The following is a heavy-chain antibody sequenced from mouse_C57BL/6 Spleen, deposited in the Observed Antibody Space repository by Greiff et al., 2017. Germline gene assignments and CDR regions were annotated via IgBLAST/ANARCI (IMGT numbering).Heavy chain of an antibody. Sequence: EVKLMESGGGLVKPGGSLKLSCAASGFTFSSYAMSWVRQTPEKRLEWVATISDGGSYTYYPDNVKGRFTISRDNAKNNLYLQMSHLKSEDTAMYYCARSDSSGYVGHYYAMDYWGQGTSVTVSS. CDR2: ISDGGSYT. CDR1: GFTFSSYA. D-gene: IGHD3-2*02. CDR3: ARSDSSGYVGHYYAMDY. V-gene: IGHV5-4*03. J-gene: IGHJ4*01.